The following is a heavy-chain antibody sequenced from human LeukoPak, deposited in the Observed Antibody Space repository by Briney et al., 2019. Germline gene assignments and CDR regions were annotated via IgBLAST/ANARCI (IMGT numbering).Heavy chain of an antibody. V-gene: IGHV3-21*01. CDR1: GFTFSSYS. CDR2: ISSSSSYI. D-gene: IGHD6-13*01. Sequence: GGSLRLSCAASGFTFSSYSMNWVRQAPGKGLEWGSSISSSSSYIYYADSVKGRFTISRDNAKNSLYLQMKSLRAEDTAVYYCAKFIAAPFYFDYWGQGTLVTVSS. CDR3: AKFIAAPFYFDY. J-gene: IGHJ4*02.